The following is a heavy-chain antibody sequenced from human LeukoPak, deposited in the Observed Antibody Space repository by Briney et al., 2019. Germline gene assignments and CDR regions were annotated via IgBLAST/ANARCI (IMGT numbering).Heavy chain of an antibody. J-gene: IGHJ3*02. D-gene: IGHD6-6*01. Sequence: SETLSLTCTVSGGSISSYDWSWLGQPPGKGVEWFGYMYYSGRTNYNTSLKRGVNISVETSKKQFSLKLTSVTAADTAVYYCARDPASAGDAFDIWGQGTMVTVSS. V-gene: IGHV4-59*01. CDR3: ARDPASAGDAFDI. CDR2: MYYSGRT. CDR1: GGSISSYD.